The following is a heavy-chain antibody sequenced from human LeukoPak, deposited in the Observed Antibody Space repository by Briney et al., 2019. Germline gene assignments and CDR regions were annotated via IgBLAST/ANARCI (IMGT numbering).Heavy chain of an antibody. D-gene: IGHD3-22*01. Sequence: SETLPLTCTVSGGSISSGGYYWSWIRQPPGKGLEWIAYMYYSGSTYYNPSLKSRVTMSADTSKNQRSLKLSSVPAADTAVYYCARPYYYDSRIDPWGQGILVTVSS. CDR1: GGSISSGGYY. CDR2: MYYSGST. J-gene: IGHJ5*02. CDR3: ARPYYYDSRIDP. V-gene: IGHV4-30-4*01.